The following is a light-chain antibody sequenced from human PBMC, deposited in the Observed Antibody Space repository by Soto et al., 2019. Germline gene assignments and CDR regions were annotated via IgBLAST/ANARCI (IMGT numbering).Light chain of an antibody. V-gene: IGKV1-6*01. CDR2: AAS. CDR1: QGIRYD. CDR3: LQDHDYPWT. J-gene: IGKJ1*01. Sequence: AIQMTQSPSSLSASVGDRVTITCRASQGIRYDLGWYQQKPGKAPKLLIYAASTLQSGVPSRFSGSGSGRNFSFTISSLQSDDFATYYCLQDHDYPWTFGQGTKVEIK.